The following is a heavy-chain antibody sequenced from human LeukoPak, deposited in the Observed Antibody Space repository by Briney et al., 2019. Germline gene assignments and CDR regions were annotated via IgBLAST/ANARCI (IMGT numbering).Heavy chain of an antibody. V-gene: IGHV4-59*08. CDR2: IYYSGST. J-gene: IGHJ4*02. CDR1: GGSISSYY. CDR3: ARHRYSGYDLDY. D-gene: IGHD5-12*01. Sequence: PSETLSLTCTVSGGSISSYYWSWLRQPPGKGLEWIGYIYYSGSTNYNPSLKSRVTISVDTSKNQFSLKVSSVTAADTAVYYCARHRYSGYDLDYWGQGTLVTVPS.